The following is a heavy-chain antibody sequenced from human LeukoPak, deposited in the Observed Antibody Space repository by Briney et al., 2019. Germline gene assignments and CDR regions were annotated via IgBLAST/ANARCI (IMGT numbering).Heavy chain of an antibody. CDR1: GFTFSSYS. CDR2: ISSSSSYM. V-gene: IGHV3-21*01. Sequence: PGGSLRLSCAASGFTFSSYSMNWVRQAPGKGLEWVSSISSSSSYMYYADSVKGRFTISRDNAKNSLYLQMNSLRAEDTAVYYCARDSGYCSSTSCYHYYYYYMDVWGKGTTVTVSS. J-gene: IGHJ6*03. CDR3: ARDSGYCSSTSCYHYYYYYMDV. D-gene: IGHD2-2*01.